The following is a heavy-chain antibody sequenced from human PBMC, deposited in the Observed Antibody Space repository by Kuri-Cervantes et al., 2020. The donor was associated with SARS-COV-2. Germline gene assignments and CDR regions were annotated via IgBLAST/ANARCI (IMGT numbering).Heavy chain of an antibody. D-gene: IGHD6-6*01. CDR1: GYSISSGYY. Sequence: GSLRLSCAVSGYSISSGYYWGWIRQPPGKGLEWIAIIYHSGSTYYNPSLKSRVTISLDTSKNQFSLKLSSVTAADTAVYYCARRGAGSSSSVPFDYWGQGTLVTVSS. CDR2: IYHSGST. V-gene: IGHV4-38-2*01. J-gene: IGHJ4*02. CDR3: ARRGAGSSSSVPFDY.